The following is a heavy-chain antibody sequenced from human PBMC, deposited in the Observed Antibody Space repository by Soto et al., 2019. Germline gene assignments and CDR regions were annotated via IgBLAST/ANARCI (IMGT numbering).Heavy chain of an antibody. CDR3: ARGSGSYPKWFDP. V-gene: IGHV1-3*01. CDR1: GYTFTSYA. Sequence: ASVKVSCKASGYTFTSYAMHWVRQAPGQRLEWMGWINAGNGNTKYSQKFQGRVTITRDTSASTAYMELSSLRSEDTAVYYCARGSGSYPKWFDPWGQGTLVSVSS. D-gene: IGHD1-26*01. CDR2: INAGNGNT. J-gene: IGHJ5*02.